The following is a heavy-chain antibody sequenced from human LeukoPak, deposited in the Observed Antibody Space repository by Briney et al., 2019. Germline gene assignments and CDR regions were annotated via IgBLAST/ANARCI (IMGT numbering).Heavy chain of an antibody. D-gene: IGHD2-21*01. J-gene: IGHJ3*02. CDR1: GFTFSSYG. CDR3: AKDGWGGETFDI. V-gene: IGHV3-30*02. CDR2: IRYSGSNK. Sequence: GGSLRLSCAASGFTFSSYGMHWVRQAPGKGLEWVAFIRYSGSNKYYEDSVKGRFTISRDNSKNTLYLQMNSLRAEDTAVYYCAKDGWGGETFDIWGQGTMVTVSS.